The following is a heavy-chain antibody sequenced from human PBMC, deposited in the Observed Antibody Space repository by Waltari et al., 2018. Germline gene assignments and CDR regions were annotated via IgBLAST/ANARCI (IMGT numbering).Heavy chain of an antibody. CDR1: GYSMTITYW. Sequence: QLQLQESGPGLVKPSGTLSLTCDVCGYSMTITYWSSWVLQSPQKGLAWLGQVRGDGRTNFNPAFASRVDVSLDTSKSQFSLRLTSATAADTAVYFCARDRGRGLYLDTWGPGTLVTVSP. CDR3: ARDRGRGLYLDT. J-gene: IGHJ5*02. CDR2: VRGDGRT. V-gene: IGHV4-4*02. D-gene: IGHD2-15*01.